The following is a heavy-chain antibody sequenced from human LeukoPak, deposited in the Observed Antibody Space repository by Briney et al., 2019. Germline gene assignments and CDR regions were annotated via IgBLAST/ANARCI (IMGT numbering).Heavy chain of an antibody. CDR2: ISYDGSNK. V-gene: IGHV3-30-3*01. J-gene: IGHJ4*02. CDR3: ARGYYDSSGYLTPIDY. D-gene: IGHD3-22*01. CDR1: GFTLSSYA. Sequence: PGGSLRLSCAASGFTLSSYAMHWVRQAPGKGLEWVAVISYDGSNKYYADSVKGRFTISRDNSKNTLYLQMNSLRAEDTAVYYCARGYYDSSGYLTPIDYWGQGTLVTVSS.